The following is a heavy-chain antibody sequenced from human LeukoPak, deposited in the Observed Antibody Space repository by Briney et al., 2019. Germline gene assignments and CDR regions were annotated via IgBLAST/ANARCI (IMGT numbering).Heavy chain of an antibody. D-gene: IGHD3-10*01. CDR2: INGSGGST. CDR1: GFPFSSYA. CDR3: AKRITMVRGVTCYFDY. V-gene: IGHV3-23*01. Sequence: GSLSLSCAASGFPFSSYAMSWVRQAPGKGLELVSAINGSGGSTYYADSVKSRFTISRDNSKNTLYLQMNSLRAEDTAVYYCAKRITMVRGVTCYFDYWGQGTLVTVSS. J-gene: IGHJ4*02.